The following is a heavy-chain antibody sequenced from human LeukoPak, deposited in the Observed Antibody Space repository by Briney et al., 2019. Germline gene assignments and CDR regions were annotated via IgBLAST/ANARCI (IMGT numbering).Heavy chain of an antibody. D-gene: IGHD1-7*01. J-gene: IGHJ4*02. Sequence: GGSLRLSCVVSGFSVNDYYMRWIRQAPGKGLEWISDIGGSESIVSYGGSVRGRFTVSRDFAMNSLFLQLNSLSADDTAVYYCAREMVAGTFDSWGQGTLVTVSS. CDR1: GFSVNDYY. CDR2: IGGSESIV. V-gene: IGHV3-11*01. CDR3: AREMVAGTFDS.